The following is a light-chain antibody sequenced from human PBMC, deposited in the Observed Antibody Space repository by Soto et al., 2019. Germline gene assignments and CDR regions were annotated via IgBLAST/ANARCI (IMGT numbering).Light chain of an antibody. J-gene: IGLJ1*01. CDR3: SSYTSSTTLTV. V-gene: IGLV2-14*01. Sequence: QSVLAQPASVSGSPGQSITISCTGTSSDVGGYDYVFWYPQHPGKAPKLMIDEVSNRPSGVSNRFSGSKSGNTASLTISGLQAEDEADYYCSSYTSSTTLTVFGTATKVTVL. CDR2: EVS. CDR1: SSDVGGYDY.